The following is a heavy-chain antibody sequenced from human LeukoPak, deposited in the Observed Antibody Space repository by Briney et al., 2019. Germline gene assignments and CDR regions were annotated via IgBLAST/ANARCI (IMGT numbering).Heavy chain of an antibody. J-gene: IGHJ6*02. V-gene: IGHV3-23*01. CDR1: GCTFSDFW. D-gene: IGHD6-19*01. CDR2: ISGSGGST. CDR3: AKDPTPGYSSGWYSYYGMDV. Sequence: GGSLRLSCAASGCTFSDFWMYWVRQAPGKGLEWVSAISGSGGSTYYADSVKGRFTISRDNSKNTLYLQMNSLRAEDTAVYYCAKDPTPGYSSGWYSYYGMDVWGQGTTVTVSS.